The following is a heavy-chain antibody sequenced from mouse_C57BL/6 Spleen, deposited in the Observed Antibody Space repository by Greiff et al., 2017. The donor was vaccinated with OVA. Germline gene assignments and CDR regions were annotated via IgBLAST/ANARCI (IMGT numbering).Heavy chain of an antibody. D-gene: IGHD4-1*01. V-gene: IGHV5-9*01. CDR2: ISGGGGNT. CDR3: ATGYYFDY. J-gene: IGHJ2*01. Sequence: EVQGVESGGGLVKPGGSLKLSCAASGFTFSSYTMSWVRQTPEKRLEWVATISGGGGNTYYPDSVKGRFTISRDNAKNTLYLQMSSLRSEDTALYYCATGYYFDYWGQGTTLTVSS. CDR1: GFTFSSYT.